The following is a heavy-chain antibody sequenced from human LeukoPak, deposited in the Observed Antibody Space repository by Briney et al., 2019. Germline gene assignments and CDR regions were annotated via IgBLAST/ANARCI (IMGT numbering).Heavy chain of an antibody. CDR3: AKSGGYGLIDY. D-gene: IGHD1-26*01. V-gene: IGHV4-39*01. CDR1: GASVSGSAYY. Sequence: SETLSLTCTVSGASVSGSAYYWGWVRQPPGKGLEWIGNIYYSGSTYYNESLESRVTISIDTSKNQFSLKLNSVTAADTAMYYCAKSGGYGLIDYWGQGTLVTVSS. J-gene: IGHJ4*02. CDR2: IYYSGST.